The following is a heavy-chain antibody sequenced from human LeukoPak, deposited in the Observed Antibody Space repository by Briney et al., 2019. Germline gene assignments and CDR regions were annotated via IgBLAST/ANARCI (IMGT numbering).Heavy chain of an antibody. Sequence: GGSLRLSCVASGFTFSSYWMTWVRQAPGKGLEWVANIKQDGSEKYYVDSVKGRFTISRDNAKNSLYLQMNSLRAEDTAVYYCARDESLGDFWSGYFDAFDIWGQGTVVTVSS. CDR2: IKQDGSEK. CDR3: ARDESLGDFWSGYFDAFDI. V-gene: IGHV3-7*01. CDR1: GFTFSSYW. J-gene: IGHJ3*02. D-gene: IGHD3-3*01.